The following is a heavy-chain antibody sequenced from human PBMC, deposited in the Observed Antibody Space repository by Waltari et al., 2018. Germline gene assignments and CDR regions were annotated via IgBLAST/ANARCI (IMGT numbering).Heavy chain of an antibody. CDR3: ATGIPGGSSQENDY. V-gene: IGHV1-24*01. CDR1: GYTLTELS. Sequence: QVQLVQSGAEVKKPGASVKVSCKVSGYTLTELSMHWVRQAPGKGLEWMGGFDPEEGETIYAQKFQGRVTMTEETSTDTAYMGLSSLRSEDTAVYYCATGIPGGSSQENDYWGQGTLVTVSS. D-gene: IGHD1-26*01. CDR2: FDPEEGET. J-gene: IGHJ4*02.